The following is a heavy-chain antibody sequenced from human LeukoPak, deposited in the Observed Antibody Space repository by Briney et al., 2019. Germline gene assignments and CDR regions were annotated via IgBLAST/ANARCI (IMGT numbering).Heavy chain of an antibody. Sequence: QPRGSLRLSCAASGFTFSSYAMSWVRQAPGKGLESVSRISGSGGNTSYADSVKGRFTISRDNSNNTLYLQMNSLRAEAPAVYYCARHSRGRWYVFDYWGQGTLVTVSS. CDR3: ARHSRGRWYVFDY. CDR2: ISGSGGNT. CDR1: GFTFSSYA. D-gene: IGHD2-15*01. V-gene: IGHV3-23*01. J-gene: IGHJ4*02.